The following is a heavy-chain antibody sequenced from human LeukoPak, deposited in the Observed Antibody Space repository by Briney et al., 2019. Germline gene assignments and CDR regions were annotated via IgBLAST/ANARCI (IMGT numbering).Heavy chain of an antibody. V-gene: IGHV1-18*01. CDR3: AREVHVAAAGDDFDY. Sequence: GASVKVSCKASGYTFTSYGISWVRQAPGQGLEWMGWISAYNGNTNYAQKLQGRVTMTTDTSTSTAYMELRSLRSDDTAVYYCAREVHVAAAGDDFDYWGQGTLVTVSS. D-gene: IGHD6-13*01. CDR1: GYTFTSYG. J-gene: IGHJ4*02. CDR2: ISAYNGNT.